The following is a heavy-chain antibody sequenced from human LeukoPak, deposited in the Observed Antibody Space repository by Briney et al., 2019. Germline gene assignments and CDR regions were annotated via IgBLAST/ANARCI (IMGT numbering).Heavy chain of an antibody. CDR3: ARVRGSKGGAIFFDI. J-gene: IGHJ3*02. D-gene: IGHD3-3*01. Sequence: PSETLSLTCTVSGGSISGYYWSWIRQPPGKGLEWIGEINHSGSTNYNPSLKSRVTISVDTSKNQFSLKLSSVTAADTAVYYCARVRGSKGGAIFFDIWGQGTMVTVSS. V-gene: IGHV4-34*01. CDR2: INHSGST. CDR1: GGSISGYY.